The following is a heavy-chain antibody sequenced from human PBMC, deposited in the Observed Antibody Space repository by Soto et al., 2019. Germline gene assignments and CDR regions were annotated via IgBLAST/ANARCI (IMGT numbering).Heavy chain of an antibody. J-gene: IGHJ4*02. D-gene: IGHD2-2*01. Sequence: EVQLLESGGGLVQPGGSLRLSCAASGFTFSGFTMNWVRQAPGRGLEWVSYISRRGETIYYADSVKGRFTISRDNAENSLYLQMNSLRDEDTAVYYCASRNLADCSGTSCLYYFDYWGRGTLVTVS. CDR2: ISRRGETI. CDR1: GFTFSGFT. CDR3: ASRNLADCSGTSCLYYFDY. V-gene: IGHV3-48*02.